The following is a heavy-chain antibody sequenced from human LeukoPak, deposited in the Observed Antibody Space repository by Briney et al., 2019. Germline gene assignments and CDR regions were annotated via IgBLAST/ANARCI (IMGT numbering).Heavy chain of an antibody. J-gene: IGHJ2*01. CDR1: GFSFSSYE. Sequence: GGSLRLSCAASGFSFSSYETNWVRQAPGKGLEWVSYIRSSGSTIYYADSVKGRFTISRDNAKNSLYLQMNSLRAEDTGVYYCARLLGWYFDLWGRGTLVTVSS. CDR2: IRSSGSTI. V-gene: IGHV3-48*03. CDR3: ARLLGWYFDL.